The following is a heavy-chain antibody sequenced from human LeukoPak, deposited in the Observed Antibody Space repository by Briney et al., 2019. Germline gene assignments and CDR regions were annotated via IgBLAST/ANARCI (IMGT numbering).Heavy chain of an antibody. CDR3: ARDQHDHVWGSYRPYFDY. Sequence: ASVTVSCKASGYTFTGYGISWVRQAPGQGLEWMGSINTYNGNTKYVQNLQGRVTMTTDTSTNTAYMELRSLRSDDTAVYYCARDQHDHVWGSYRPYFDYWGQGTLVTVSS. D-gene: IGHD3-16*02. V-gene: IGHV1-18*01. J-gene: IGHJ4*02. CDR2: INTYNGNT. CDR1: GYTFTGYG.